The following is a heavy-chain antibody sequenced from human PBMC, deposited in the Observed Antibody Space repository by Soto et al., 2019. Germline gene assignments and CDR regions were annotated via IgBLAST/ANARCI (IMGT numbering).Heavy chain of an antibody. Sequence: PGGSLRLSCAASGFTFSSYSMNWVRQAPGKGLEWVSYISSSSTIYYADSVKGRFTISRDNAKNSLYLQMNSLRDEDTAVYYCARESGYELEFDYWGQGTLVTVSS. CDR3: ARESGYELEFDY. CDR2: ISSSSTI. J-gene: IGHJ4*02. V-gene: IGHV3-48*02. D-gene: IGHD5-12*01. CDR1: GFTFSSYS.